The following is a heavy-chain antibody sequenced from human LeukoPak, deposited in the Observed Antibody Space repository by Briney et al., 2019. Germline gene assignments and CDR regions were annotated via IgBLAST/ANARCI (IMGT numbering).Heavy chain of an antibody. CDR2: IQYDGSNE. D-gene: IGHD3-22*01. V-gene: IGHV3-30*02. J-gene: IGHJ4*02. CDR1: GFTFSGYH. Sequence: GGSLRLSCAASGFTFSGYHMHWVRQAPGEGLEWVAFIQYDGSNEHYADSVNGRFTISRDNSRNTLYLQMSSLRPEDTAVYYCGKHDSSYSGNWGQGTLVTVSS. CDR3: GKHDSSYSGN.